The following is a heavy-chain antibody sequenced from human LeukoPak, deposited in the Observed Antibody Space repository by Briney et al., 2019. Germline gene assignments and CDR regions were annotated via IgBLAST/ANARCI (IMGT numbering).Heavy chain of an antibody. CDR1: GFTFSSYW. CDR3: ARIAWDAFDI. J-gene: IGHJ3*02. D-gene: IGHD2-15*01. CDR2: LNNDGSST. V-gene: IGHV3-74*01. Sequence: QTGGSLRLSCAASGFTFSSYWMHWVRQAPGKGLVWVSRLNNDGSSTNYAASVKGRFTISRDNAKNTLYLQMNSLRAEDTAVYYCARIAWDAFDIWGQGTMVTVSS.